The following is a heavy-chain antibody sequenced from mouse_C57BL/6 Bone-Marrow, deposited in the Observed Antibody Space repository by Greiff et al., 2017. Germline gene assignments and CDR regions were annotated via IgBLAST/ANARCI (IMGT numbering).Heavy chain of an antibody. CDR1: GFTFSDYY. V-gene: IGHV5-12*01. Sequence: EVKLEESGGGLVQPGGSLKLSCAASGFTFSDYYMYWVRQTPEKRLEWVAYISNGGGSTYYPDTVKGRFTISRDNAKNTLYLPMSRLKSEDTAMYYGARPPSDSSGYGFAYWGQGTLVTVSA. CDR3: ARPPSDSSGYGFAY. J-gene: IGHJ3*01. D-gene: IGHD3-2*02. CDR2: ISNGGGST.